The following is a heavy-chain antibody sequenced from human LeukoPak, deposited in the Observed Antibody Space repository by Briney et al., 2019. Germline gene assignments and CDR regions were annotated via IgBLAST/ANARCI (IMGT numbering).Heavy chain of an antibody. CDR1: GYTFTGYY. CDR3: ARGYSDYDQRDY. CDR2: INPNSGGT. J-gene: IGHJ4*02. V-gene: IGHV1-2*01. D-gene: IGHD5-12*01. Sequence: ASVKVSCKASGYTFTGYYMHWVRLAPGQGLEWMGRINPNSGGTNFAQKFQGRVTITRDPSISTAYMELSRLRSDDTGVGYCARGYSDYDQRDYWGRDNLVTVSS.